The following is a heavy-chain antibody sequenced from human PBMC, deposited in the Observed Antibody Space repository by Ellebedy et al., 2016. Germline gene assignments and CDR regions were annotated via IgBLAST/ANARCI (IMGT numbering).Heavy chain of an antibody. D-gene: IGHD3-16*01. J-gene: IGHJ3*01. CDR3: TRGGLDNSFDV. CDR2: INSDGSSA. V-gene: IGHV3-74*01. Sequence: GGSLRLXXVASGFTFRTYWMHWVRQAPGKGLVWVSHINSDGSSATYADSVKGRFTISRDSSKNTLYLQMNSLRDEDTAVYYCTRGGLDNSFDVWGQGTMVTVSS. CDR1: GFTFRTYW.